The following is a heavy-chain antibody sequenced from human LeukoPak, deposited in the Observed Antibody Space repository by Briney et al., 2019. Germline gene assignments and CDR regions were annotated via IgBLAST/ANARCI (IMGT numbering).Heavy chain of an antibody. V-gene: IGHV4-39*07. J-gene: IGHJ4*02. Sequence: PSETLSLTCTVSGGSISSSSYYWGWIRQPPGKGLEWIGSIYYSGSTYYNPSPKSRVTTSVDTSKNQFSLKLSSVTAADTAVYYCARVLLWFGELFDYWGQGTLVTVSS. CDR3: ARVLLWFGELFDY. CDR1: GGSISSSSYY. CDR2: IYYSGST. D-gene: IGHD3-10*01.